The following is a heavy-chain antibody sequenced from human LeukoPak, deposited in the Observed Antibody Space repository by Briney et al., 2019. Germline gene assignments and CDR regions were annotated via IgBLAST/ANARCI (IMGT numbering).Heavy chain of an antibody. CDR3: ARSGSGSYYRRFDP. V-gene: IGHV4-34*01. D-gene: IGHD3-10*01. CDR1: GGSFSGYY. CDR2: INHSGST. J-gene: IGHJ5*02. Sequence: PSETLSLTCAVYGGSFSGYYWSWIRQPPGKGLEWIGEINHSGSTNYNPSLKSRVTISVDTSKNQFSLKLSSVTAADTAVYYCARSGSGSYYRRFDPWGQGTLATVSS.